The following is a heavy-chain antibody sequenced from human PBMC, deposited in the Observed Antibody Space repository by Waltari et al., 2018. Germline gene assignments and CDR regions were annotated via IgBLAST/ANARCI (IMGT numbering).Heavy chain of an antibody. V-gene: IGHV6-1*01. Sequence: QVQLQQSGPGLVKPSQTLSLTFAISGDRVSSTSSAQNWIRQSPSRGLEWLGRTYYRSKWYKDCAVSVKIRRTINPDTSKIQFSLQLNSVTPEDTAVYYCARGWLWHDYWGQGTLVTVSS. CDR3: ARGWLWHDY. CDR1: GDRVSSTSSA. CDR2: TYYRSKWYK. D-gene: IGHD5-12*01. J-gene: IGHJ4*02.